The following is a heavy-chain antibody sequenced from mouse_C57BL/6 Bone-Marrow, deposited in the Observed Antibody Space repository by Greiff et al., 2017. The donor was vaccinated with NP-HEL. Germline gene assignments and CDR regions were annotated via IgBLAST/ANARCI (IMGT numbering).Heavy chain of an antibody. J-gene: IGHJ2*01. CDR1: GYSFTGYY. Sequence: VQLQQSGPELVKPGASVKISCKASGYSFTGYYMNWVKQSPEKSLEWIGEINPSTGGTTYNQKFKAKATLTVDKSSSTAYMQLKSLTSEDSAVYYCATRGWDGNYVGFDYWGQGTTLTVSS. CDR3: ATRGWDGNYVGFDY. D-gene: IGHD2-1*01. V-gene: IGHV1-42*01. CDR2: INPSTGGT.